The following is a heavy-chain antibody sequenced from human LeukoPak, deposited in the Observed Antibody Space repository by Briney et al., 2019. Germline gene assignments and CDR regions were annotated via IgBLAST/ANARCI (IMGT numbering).Heavy chain of an antibody. D-gene: IGHD6-6*01. CDR1: GGSISSGGYS. CDR2: IYYSGST. V-gene: IGHV4-30-4*07. Sequence: SETLSLTCAVSGGSISSGGYSWSWIRQPPGKGLEWIGYIYYSGSTYYNPSLKSRVTISVDTSKNQFSLKLSSVTAADTAVYYCARVVLGIGAFDIWGQGTMVTVSS. CDR3: ARVVLGIGAFDI. J-gene: IGHJ3*02.